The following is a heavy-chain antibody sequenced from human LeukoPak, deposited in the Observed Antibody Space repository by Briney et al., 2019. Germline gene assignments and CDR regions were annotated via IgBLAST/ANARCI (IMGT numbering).Heavy chain of an antibody. CDR2: IYYSGST. Sequence: SETLSLTCTVSGGSISSSSYYWGWIRQPPGKGLEWIGSIYYSGSTNYNPSLKSRVTMSVDTSKNQFSLKLSSVTAADTAVYYCAREIAAAVGWFDPWGQGTLVTVSS. V-gene: IGHV4-39*07. CDR3: AREIAAAVGWFDP. J-gene: IGHJ5*02. D-gene: IGHD6-13*01. CDR1: GGSISSSSYY.